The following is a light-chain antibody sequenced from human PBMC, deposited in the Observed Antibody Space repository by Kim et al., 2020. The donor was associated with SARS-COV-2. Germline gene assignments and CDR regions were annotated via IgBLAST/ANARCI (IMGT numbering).Light chain of an antibody. Sequence: QSALTQPASVSGSPGQSITISCTGTSSDVGGYNYVSWYQQHPGKAPKLMIYEVSNRPSGISNRFFGSKSGNTASLTISGLQAEDEADYYCGSYTSSTTLYVFGTGTKVTVL. J-gene: IGLJ1*01. CDR3: GSYTSSTTLYV. CDR2: EVS. CDR1: SSDVGGYNY. V-gene: IGLV2-14*01.